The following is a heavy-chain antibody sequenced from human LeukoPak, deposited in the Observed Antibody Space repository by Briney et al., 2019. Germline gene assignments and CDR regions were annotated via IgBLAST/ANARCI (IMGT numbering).Heavy chain of an antibody. V-gene: IGHV3-15*01. Sequence: PGGSLSLSCIASGFNFTNTWMSWVRQAPGKGLEWVGRIKRQKGRMTTHYAASVKGRFTISRDDSKNMLFLQMNSLKVEDTGVYYCTTEGDSRCGQGTLISVTS. CDR1: GFNFTNTW. CDR2: IKRQKGRMTT. D-gene: IGHD3-16*01. CDR3: TTEGDSR. J-gene: IGHJ4*02.